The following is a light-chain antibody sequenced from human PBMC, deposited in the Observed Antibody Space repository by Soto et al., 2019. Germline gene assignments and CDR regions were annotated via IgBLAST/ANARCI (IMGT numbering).Light chain of an antibody. CDR1: QSVSNNY. V-gene: IGKV3D-20*02. J-gene: IGKJ5*01. CDR2: GAS. CDR3: QQRSNWPPIT. Sequence: SVLTQSPGTLSLSPWERATLSCRPSQSVSNNYLAWYQQKPGQAPRLLIYGASNRATGIPDRFSGSGSGTDFTLTISSLEPEDFAVYYCQQRSNWPPITFGQGTRLEIK.